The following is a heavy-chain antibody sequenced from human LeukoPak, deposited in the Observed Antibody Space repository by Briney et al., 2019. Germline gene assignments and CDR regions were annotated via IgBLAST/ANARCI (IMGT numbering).Heavy chain of an antibody. CDR2: INHSGST. CDR1: GGSFSAYY. Sequence: SETVSLTCAVYGGSFSAYYWSWIRQPPGKGLEWIGEINHSGSTNYNPSLKSRVTISVDTSKNQFSLKLSSVTAADTAVYYCARGRFYYDSSGYLGAFDIWGQGTMVTVSS. V-gene: IGHV4-34*01. D-gene: IGHD3-22*01. J-gene: IGHJ3*02. CDR3: ARGRFYYDSSGYLGAFDI.